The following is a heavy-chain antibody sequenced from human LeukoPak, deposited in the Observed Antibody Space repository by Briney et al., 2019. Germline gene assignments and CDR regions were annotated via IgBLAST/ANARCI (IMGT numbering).Heavy chain of an antibody. Sequence: SVKVSCKASGYTFTSYGISWVRQAPGQGLEWMGWISAYNGNTNNAQKFQGRVTMTTDTSTRTSYMELRSLRSDDTAVYYCVRGLQENLAWLQAFSAFDIWGQGTMVTISS. CDR1: GYTFTSYG. CDR2: ISAYNGNT. V-gene: IGHV1-18*01. D-gene: IGHD5-24*01. CDR3: VRGLQENLAWLQAFSAFDI. J-gene: IGHJ3*02.